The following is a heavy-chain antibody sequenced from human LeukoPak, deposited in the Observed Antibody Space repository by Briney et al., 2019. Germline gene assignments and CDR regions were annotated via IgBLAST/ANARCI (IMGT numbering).Heavy chain of an antibody. V-gene: IGHV4-61*09. CDR2: VFTRGTT. CDR3: ARSSLAVYFDY. Sequence: SETLCLTCTVSGGSFSSGSYCWNWIRQPAGKRLEWLGHVFTRGTTNYNAFLEGLLTISVDTARTQYSLYLSSVTAADKAMYFCARSSLAVYFDYWGQGTLVTASS. J-gene: IGHJ4*02. D-gene: IGHD6-19*01. CDR1: GGSFSSGSYC.